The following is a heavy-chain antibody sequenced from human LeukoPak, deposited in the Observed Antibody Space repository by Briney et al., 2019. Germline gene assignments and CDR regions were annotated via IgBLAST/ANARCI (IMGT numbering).Heavy chain of an antibody. CDR1: GFTFSSYA. CDR2: ISGSGGST. Sequence: PGGSLRLSCAASGFTFSSYAMSWVRDAPGKGLEWVSAISGSGGSTYYADSVKGRFTISRDNSKNTLYLQMNSLRAEDTAVYYCAKDPFIAAAGYYYYGMDVWGQGTTVTVSS. V-gene: IGHV3-23*01. D-gene: IGHD6-13*01. CDR3: AKDPFIAAAGYYYYGMDV. J-gene: IGHJ6*02.